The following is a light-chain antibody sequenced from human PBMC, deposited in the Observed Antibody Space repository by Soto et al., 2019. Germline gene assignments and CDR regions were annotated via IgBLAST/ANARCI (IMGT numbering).Light chain of an antibody. CDR2: AAS. V-gene: IGKV1-39*01. J-gene: IGKJ3*01. CDR1: QSINTY. Sequence: DIQMTQSPSSLSASIGDRVTITSRASQSINTYLNWYQQRPGKAPELLIFAASTLQSGVPSRFSGRVSGTDFTLTISSLQPEDFATYYCQQTYTFGFTFGPGTTVDFK. CDR3: QQTYTFGFT.